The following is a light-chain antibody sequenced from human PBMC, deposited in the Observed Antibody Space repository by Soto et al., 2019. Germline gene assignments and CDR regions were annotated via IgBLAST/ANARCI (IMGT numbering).Light chain of an antibody. CDR3: QQYNNWPET. V-gene: IGKV3-15*01. J-gene: IGKJ1*01. CDR2: GAS. CDR1: QSVSRN. Sequence: EIVMTQSPATLSVSPGERATLSCRASQSVSRNLAWYQEKPGQAPRLLIYGASTRATGIPARFSGSGSGTEFTLTISSLQSEDFAVYYCQQYNNWPETFGKGTKVEIK.